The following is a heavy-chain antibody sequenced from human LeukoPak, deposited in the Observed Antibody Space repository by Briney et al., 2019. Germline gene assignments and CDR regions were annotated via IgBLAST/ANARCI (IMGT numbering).Heavy chain of an antibody. J-gene: IGHJ3*02. CDR1: GFTFSSYW. CDR2: IKQDGSEK. Sequence: GGSLRLSCAASGFTFSSYWMSWVRQAPGKGLEWVANIKQDGSEKYYVDSVKGRFTISRDNAKNSLYLQMNSLRAEDTAVYYCARDLGGTYCSSTSCQRGAFDIWGQGTMVTVSS. CDR3: ARDLGGTYCSSTSCQRGAFDI. V-gene: IGHV3-7*01. D-gene: IGHD2-2*01.